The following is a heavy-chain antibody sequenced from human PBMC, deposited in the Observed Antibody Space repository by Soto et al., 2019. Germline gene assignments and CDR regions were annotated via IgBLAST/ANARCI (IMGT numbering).Heavy chain of an antibody. V-gene: IGHV3-23*01. D-gene: IGHD6-19*01. J-gene: IGHJ4*02. CDR2: ITSRADST. CDR3: AKDRASGWYSAFDY. Sequence: EVQLLESGGGLVQPGGSLRLSCTTSGFSFGNYAMSWVRQAPGKGLEWVSAITSRADSTYSADSVKGRFTISRDNSQSTLYLQMTGLRAEDTAVYFCAKDRASGWYSAFDYWGQGALVTVSS. CDR1: GFSFGNYA.